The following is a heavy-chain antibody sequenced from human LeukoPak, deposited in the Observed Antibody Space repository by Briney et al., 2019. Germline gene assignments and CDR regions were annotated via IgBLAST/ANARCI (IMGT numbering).Heavy chain of an antibody. V-gene: IGHV4-59*12. D-gene: IGHD3-22*01. J-gene: IGHJ4*02. CDR2: MYLSGTT. Sequence: SETLSLTCTVSGGSISSYYWSWIRQPPGKGLEWIGEMYLSGTTHSNPSVKSRVTISIDKSKNQFFLNLSSVTAANTAVYYCAGLVGRYSSGLYYYYFDYWGQGTLVTVSS. CDR3: AGLVGRYSSGLYYYYFDY. CDR1: GGSISSYY.